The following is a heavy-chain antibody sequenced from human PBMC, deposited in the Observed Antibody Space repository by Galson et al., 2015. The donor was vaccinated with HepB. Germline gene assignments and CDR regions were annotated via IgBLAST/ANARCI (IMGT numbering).Heavy chain of an antibody. D-gene: IGHD2-21*01. CDR3: AYSYCGGDCPLV. J-gene: IGHJ4*02. V-gene: IGHV4-59*01. CDR1: GGSISSYY. CDR2: IYYSGST. Sequence: ETLSLTCTVSGGSISSYYWSWIRQPPGKGLEWIGYIYYSGSTNYNPSLKSRVTISVDTSKNQFSLKLSSVTAADTAVYYCAYSYCGGDCPLVWGQGTLVTVSS.